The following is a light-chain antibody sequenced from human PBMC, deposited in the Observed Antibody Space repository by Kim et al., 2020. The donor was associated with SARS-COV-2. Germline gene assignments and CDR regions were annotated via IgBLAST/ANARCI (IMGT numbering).Light chain of an antibody. J-gene: IGKJ3*01. CDR3: QQYGSSAT. CDR2: GAS. CDR1: QRVNSDY. V-gene: IGKV3-20*01. Sequence: LSPGERATLSCRASQRVNSDYLAWYQQKPGQAPSLLIYGASTRATGIPDRFSGSGSGTDFTLTISRLDPEDFAVYYCQQYGSSATFGPGTKVDIK.